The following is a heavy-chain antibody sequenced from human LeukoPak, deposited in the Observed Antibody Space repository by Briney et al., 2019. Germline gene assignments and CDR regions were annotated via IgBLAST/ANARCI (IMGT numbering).Heavy chain of an antibody. V-gene: IGHV3-7*01. CDR3: ARDIAAAGTIYYYYYGMDV. CDR2: IKQDGSEK. CDR1: GFTFSSYW. D-gene: IGHD6-13*01. J-gene: IGHJ6*02. Sequence: PGGSLRLSCAASGFTFSSYWMSWVRQAPGKGLEWVANIKQDGSEKYYVESVKGRFTTSRDNAKNSLYLQMNSLRAEDTAVYYCARDIAAAGTIYYYYYGMDVWGQGTTVTVSS.